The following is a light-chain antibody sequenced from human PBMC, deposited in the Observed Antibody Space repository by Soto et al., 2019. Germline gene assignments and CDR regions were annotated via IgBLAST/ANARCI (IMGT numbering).Light chain of an antibody. Sequence: EIVLTQSPGTLSLSPGERATLSCRASQSVSSTYLAWYQQKPGQAPRLLIYGASSRATGIPDRFSGSGSGTDFTLTISRPEPEDFAVYYCQYYGSSPPITFGPGTKVDIK. CDR1: QSVSSTY. V-gene: IGKV3-20*01. CDR2: GAS. J-gene: IGKJ3*01. CDR3: QYYGSSPPIT.